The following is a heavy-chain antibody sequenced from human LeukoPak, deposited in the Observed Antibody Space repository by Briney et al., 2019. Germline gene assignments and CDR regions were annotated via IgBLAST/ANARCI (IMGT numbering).Heavy chain of an antibody. CDR3: ARARFSSPRIPNFDY. J-gene: IGHJ4*02. D-gene: IGHD6-6*01. V-gene: IGHV1-2*02. Sequence: GASVKVSCKASGYTFTGYYMHWVRQAPGQGLEWMGWINPNSGGTNYAQKFQGRVTMTRDTSISTAYMELSRLRSDDTAVYYCARARFSSPRIPNFDYWGQGTLVTVSS. CDR2: INPNSGGT. CDR1: GYTFTGYY.